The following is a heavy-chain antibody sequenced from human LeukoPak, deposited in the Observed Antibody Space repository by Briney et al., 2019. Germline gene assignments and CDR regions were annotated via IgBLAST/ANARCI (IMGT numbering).Heavy chain of an antibody. CDR2: ISFSGST. V-gene: IGHV4-39*01. Sequence: SETLSLTCTVSGGSISSSRYYWGWVRQPPGKGLEWLGSISFSGSTYYNPSLRSRVTISEDTSKNQFSLKLSSVTAADTAVYYCARRSDSSGYYFFDYWGQGTLVTVSS. D-gene: IGHD3-22*01. CDR1: GGSISSSRYY. J-gene: IGHJ4*02. CDR3: ARRSDSSGYYFFDY.